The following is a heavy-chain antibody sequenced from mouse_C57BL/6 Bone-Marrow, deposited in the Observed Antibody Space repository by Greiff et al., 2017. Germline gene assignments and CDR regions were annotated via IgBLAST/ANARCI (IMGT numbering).Heavy chain of an antibody. CDR1: YTFTDYYM. J-gene: IGHJ3*01. CDR3: RYGDGYYRFAY. V-gene: IGHV1-83*01. D-gene: IGHD2-3*01. CDR2: YPGSGNTY. Sequence: VQLQQSGPELVKPGASVKMSCKASGYTFTDYYMHWVKQKPGKGLEWIGEIYPGSGNTYYNEKFKGKATLTADTSSSTAYMQLSSLTSEDSAVYFCARYGDGYYRFAYWGQGTLVTVSA.